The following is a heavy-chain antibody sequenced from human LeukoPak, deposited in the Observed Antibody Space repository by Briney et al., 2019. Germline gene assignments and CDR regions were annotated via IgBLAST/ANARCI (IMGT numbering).Heavy chain of an antibody. J-gene: IGHJ4*02. CDR1: GGTFSSYA. CDR2: IIPILGIA. Sequence: GSSVKVSCKASGGTFSSYAISWVRQAPGQGLEWMGRIIPILGIANYAQKFQGRVTITADKSTSTAYMELSSLRSEDTAVYYCARERVGATEQSFDYWGRGTLVTVSS. CDR3: ARERVGATEQSFDY. V-gene: IGHV1-69*04. D-gene: IGHD1-26*01.